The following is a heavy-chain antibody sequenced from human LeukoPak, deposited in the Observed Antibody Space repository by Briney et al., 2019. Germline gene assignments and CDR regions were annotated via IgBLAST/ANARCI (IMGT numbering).Heavy chain of an antibody. CDR2: IKSKTDGGTT. J-gene: IGHJ4*02. CDR3: TTAQPNYDILTGYYSPPYYFDY. CDR1: GSTFSNAW. Sequence: GGSLRLSCAASGSTFSNAWMSWVRQAPGKGLEWVGRIKSKTDGGTTDYAAPVKGRFTISRDDSKNTLYLQMNSLKTEDTAVYYCTTAQPNYDILTGYYSPPYYFDYWGQGTLVTVSS. V-gene: IGHV3-15*01. D-gene: IGHD3-9*01.